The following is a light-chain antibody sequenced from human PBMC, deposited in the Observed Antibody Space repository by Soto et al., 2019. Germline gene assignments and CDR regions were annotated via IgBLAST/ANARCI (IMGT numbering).Light chain of an antibody. CDR2: DVF. CDR3: QQYHSFSFT. Sequence: DIQMTQSPSSLSASVGDRVTITCRASQSITYWLAWYQQKPGRAPKLLTHDVFNLQSGVPSRFSGSGSGTEFTLTISSLQPDDSATYYCQQYHSFSFTFGQGTKLEIK. J-gene: IGKJ2*01. V-gene: IGKV1-5*01. CDR1: QSITYW.